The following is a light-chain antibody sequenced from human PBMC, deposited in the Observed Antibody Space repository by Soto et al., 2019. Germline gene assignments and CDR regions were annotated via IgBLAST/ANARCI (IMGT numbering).Light chain of an antibody. Sequence: DIQMTQSPSTVSASVGDRVTINCRASQSVSRWLAWYQQKPGRAPKLLISDASTLESGVPSRFGGSGSGTEFTLSITSLQPDDFATYYCLQCFWHSTFGQGTKLDIK. CDR2: DAS. CDR1: QSVSRW. J-gene: IGKJ1*01. CDR3: LQCFWHST. V-gene: IGKV1-5*01.